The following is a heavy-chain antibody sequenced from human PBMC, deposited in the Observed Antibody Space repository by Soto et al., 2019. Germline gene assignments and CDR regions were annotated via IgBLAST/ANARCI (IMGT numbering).Heavy chain of an antibody. J-gene: IGHJ4*02. V-gene: IGHV3-48*01. CDR1: GFTFSSYG. CDR3: ARSGAPGFDY. D-gene: IGHD1-26*01. CDR2: IGVGGSTK. Sequence: PGGSLRLSCAASGFTFSSYGISWIRLSPGKGLEWVSDIGVGGSTKYYAPSVKGRFTISRDNAKNTLYLQMNSLRAEDTAVYYCARSGAPGFDYWGQGTLVTVSS.